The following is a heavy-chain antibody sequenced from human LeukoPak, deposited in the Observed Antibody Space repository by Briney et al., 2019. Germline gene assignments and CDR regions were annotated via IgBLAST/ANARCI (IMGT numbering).Heavy chain of an antibody. CDR3: AELGITMIGGV. J-gene: IGHJ6*04. Sequence: GGSLRLSCAASGFTFSSYEMNWVRQAPGRGLEWVPYISSSGSTIYYADSVKGRFTISRDNAKNSLYLQMNSLRAEDTAVYYCAELGITMIGGVWGKGTTVTISS. CDR2: ISSSGSTI. V-gene: IGHV3-48*03. D-gene: IGHD3-10*02. CDR1: GFTFSSYE.